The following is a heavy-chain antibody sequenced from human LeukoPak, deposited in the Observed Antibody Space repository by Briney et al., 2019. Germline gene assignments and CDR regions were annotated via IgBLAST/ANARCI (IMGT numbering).Heavy chain of an antibody. CDR3: ASSNYYDSSGSIGAFDI. CDR1: GGSISSYY. J-gene: IGHJ3*02. V-gene: IGHV4-59*01. D-gene: IGHD3-22*01. CDR2: IYYSGST. Sequence: SETLSLTCTVSGGSISSYYWSWIRQPPGKGLEWIGYIYYSGSTNYNPSLKSRVTISVDTSKNQFSLKLSSVTAADTAVYYCASSNYYDSSGSIGAFDIWGQGTMVTVSS.